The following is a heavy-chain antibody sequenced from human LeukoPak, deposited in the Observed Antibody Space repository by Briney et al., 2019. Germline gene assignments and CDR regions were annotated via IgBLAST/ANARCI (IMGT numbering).Heavy chain of an antibody. CDR2: VYYDGNNK. CDR3: ARVRDGGAFDY. D-gene: IGHD3-16*01. CDR1: GFTFSNYG. J-gene: IGHJ4*02. V-gene: IGHV3-30*12. Sequence: GGSLRLSCAASGFTFSNYGMHWVRQAPGKGLEWVAFVYYDGNNKYYAASVKGRFTISRENAKNSLYLQMNSLRAGDTAVYYCARVRDGGAFDYWGQGTLVTVSS.